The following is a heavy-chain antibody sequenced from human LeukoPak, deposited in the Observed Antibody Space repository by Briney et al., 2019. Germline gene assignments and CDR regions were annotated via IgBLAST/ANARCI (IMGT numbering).Heavy chain of an antibody. CDR3: ARAIIGYCSSTSCPNWFDP. Sequence: SVKVSCKASGGTFSSYAISWVRQAPGQGLEWMGGIIPIFGTANYAQKFQGRVTITTDESTSTAYRELSSLRSEDTAVYYCARAIIGYCSSTSCPNWFDPWGQGTLVTVSS. CDR2: IIPIFGTA. CDR1: GGTFSSYA. J-gene: IGHJ5*02. D-gene: IGHD2-2*01. V-gene: IGHV1-69*05.